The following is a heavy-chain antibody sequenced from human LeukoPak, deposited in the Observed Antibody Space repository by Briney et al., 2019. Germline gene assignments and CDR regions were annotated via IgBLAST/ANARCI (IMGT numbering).Heavy chain of an antibody. D-gene: IGHD2-15*01. Sequence: GESLKISCKGSGYSFTSYWISWVRQMPGKGLEWMGRIDPSDSYTNYSPSSQGHVTISADKSISTAYLQWSSLKASDTAMYYCARPIGYCSGGSCYSGAFDIWGQGTMVTVSS. V-gene: IGHV5-10-1*01. J-gene: IGHJ3*02. CDR3: ARPIGYCSGGSCYSGAFDI. CDR2: IDPSDSYT. CDR1: GYSFTSYW.